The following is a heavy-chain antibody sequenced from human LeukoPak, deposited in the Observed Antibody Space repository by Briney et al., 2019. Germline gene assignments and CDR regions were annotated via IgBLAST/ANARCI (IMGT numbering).Heavy chain of an antibody. J-gene: IGHJ2*01. D-gene: IGHD3-10*01. CDR3: ARPPNTSYYGSGRGLFDL. Sequence: SETLSLTCTVSGGSISSSAYYWGWIRPSPGKGREWIGSIYYSGSTYYNPSLKSRVTISVDTSKNQFSLRLNSVTAADTAVYYCARPPNTSYYGSGRGLFDLWGRGTLVTVSS. CDR1: GGSISSSAYY. CDR2: IYYSGST. V-gene: IGHV4-39*01.